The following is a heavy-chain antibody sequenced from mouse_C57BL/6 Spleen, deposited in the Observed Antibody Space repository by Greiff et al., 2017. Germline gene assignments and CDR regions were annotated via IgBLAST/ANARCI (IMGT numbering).Heavy chain of an antibody. CDR2: IYPGDGDT. D-gene: IGHD1-2*01. Sequence: SGAELVKPGASVKISCKASGYAFSSYWMNWVKQRPGKGLEWIGQIYPGDGDTNYNGKFKGKATLTADKSSSTAYMQLSSLTSEDSAVYFCARRLGHYYAMDYWGQGTSVTVSS. J-gene: IGHJ4*01. CDR1: GYAFSSYW. V-gene: IGHV1-80*01. CDR3: ARRLGHYYAMDY.